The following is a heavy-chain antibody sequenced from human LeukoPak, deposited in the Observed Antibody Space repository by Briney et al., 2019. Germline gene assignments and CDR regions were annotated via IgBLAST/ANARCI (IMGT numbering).Heavy chain of an antibody. CDR1: GGSISSSN. CDR2: ISSSSSYI. Sequence: GTLSLTCAVSGGSISSSNWWSWVRQAPGKGLEWVSSISSSSSYIYYADSVKGRFTISRDNAKNSLYLQMNSLRAEDTAVYYCARDQGGYCSSTSCWGHMDVWGKGTTVTVSS. CDR3: ARDQGGYCSSTSCWGHMDV. J-gene: IGHJ6*03. D-gene: IGHD2-2*01. V-gene: IGHV3-21*01.